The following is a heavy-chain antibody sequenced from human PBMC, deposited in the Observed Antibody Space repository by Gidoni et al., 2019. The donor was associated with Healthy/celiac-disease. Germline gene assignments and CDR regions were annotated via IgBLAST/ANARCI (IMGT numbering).Heavy chain of an antibody. CDR3: ATLAVAVTTPRN. CDR2: IRSKANSYAT. V-gene: IGHV3-73*01. D-gene: IGHD6-19*01. CDR1: GLTFRGSA. J-gene: IGHJ4*02. Sequence: EVQLVESGGGLVQPGGPLNLSCAASGLTFRGSALHWVRHASGKGLEWVGLIRSKANSYATAYASSVKGRFTISRDDSKNTAYLQMNSLKTEDTAVYYCATLAVAVTTPRNWGQGTLVTVSS.